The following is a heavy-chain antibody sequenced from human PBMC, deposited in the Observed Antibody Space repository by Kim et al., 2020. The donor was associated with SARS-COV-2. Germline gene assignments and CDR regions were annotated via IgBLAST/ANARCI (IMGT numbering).Heavy chain of an antibody. CDR1: GFTFSSYS. CDR2: ISSSSSYI. J-gene: IGHJ3*02. V-gene: IGHV3-21*01. D-gene: IGHD3-22*01. Sequence: GGSLRLSCAASGFTFSSYSMNWVRQAPGKGLEWVSSISSSSSYIYYADSVKGRFTISRDNAKNSLYLQMNSLRAEDTAVYYCARDSPYYYDSSGLVAFDIWVRGTMVTVSS. CDR3: ARDSPYYYDSSGLVAFDI.